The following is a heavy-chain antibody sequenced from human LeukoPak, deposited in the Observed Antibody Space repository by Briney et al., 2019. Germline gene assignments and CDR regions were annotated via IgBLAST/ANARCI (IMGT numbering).Heavy chain of an antibody. D-gene: IGHD3-22*01. V-gene: IGHV3-30*18. CDR2: ISYDGSNK. J-gene: IGHJ6*02. CDR3: AKDLGGYYDSSGYFGPTDV. CDR1: GFTFSSYG. Sequence: GGSLRLSCAASGFTFSSYGMHWVRQAPGKGLEWVAVISYDGSNKYYADSVKGRFTISRDNSKNTLYLQMNSLRAEDTAVYYCAKDLGGYYDSSGYFGPTDVWGQGTTVTVSS.